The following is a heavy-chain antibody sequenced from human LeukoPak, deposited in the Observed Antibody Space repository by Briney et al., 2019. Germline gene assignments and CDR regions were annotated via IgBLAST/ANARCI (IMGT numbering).Heavy chain of an antibody. D-gene: IGHD3-22*01. CDR1: GGSISNTNW. CDR2: IYFSGST. J-gene: IGHJ4*02. CDR3: ARHKSSGSYPLDY. Sequence: PSETLSLTCGVSGGSISNTNWWSWVRQPPRKGLEWIGHIYFSGSTNYNPSLESRVTISVDTSKNQFSLTLSSVTAADTAVYYCARHKSSGSYPLDYWGQGILVTVSS. V-gene: IGHV4-4*02.